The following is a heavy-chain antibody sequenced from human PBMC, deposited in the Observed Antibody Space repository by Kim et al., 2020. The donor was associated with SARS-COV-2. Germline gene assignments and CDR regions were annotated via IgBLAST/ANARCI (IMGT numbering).Heavy chain of an antibody. V-gene: IGHV3-15*01. D-gene: IGHD1-20*01. J-gene: IGHJ4*02. Sequence: EYAAPVKGRFTISRDDSRYTSYLQMDSLKTEDTAVYYCTTGGIILRSTYWGQGTLVTVSS. CDR3: TTGGIILRSTY.